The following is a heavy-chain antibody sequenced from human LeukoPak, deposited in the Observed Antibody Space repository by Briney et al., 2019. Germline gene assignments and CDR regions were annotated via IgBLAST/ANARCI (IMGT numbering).Heavy chain of an antibody. D-gene: IGHD5-18*01. CDR2: ISYDGSNK. J-gene: IGHJ4*02. CDR3: AKGDVDTAMVRGY. Sequence: PGGSLRLSCAASGFTFSSYGMHWVRQAPGKGLEWVAVISYDGSNKYYADSVKGRFTISRDNSKNTLYLQMNSLRAEDTAVYYCAKGDVDTAMVRGYWGQGTLVTVSP. V-gene: IGHV3-30*18. CDR1: GFTFSSYG.